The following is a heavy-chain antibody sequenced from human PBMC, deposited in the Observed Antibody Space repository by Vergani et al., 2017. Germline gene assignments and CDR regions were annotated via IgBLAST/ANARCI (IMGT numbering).Heavy chain of an antibody. D-gene: IGHD5-24*01. CDR1: GYTFTSYG. Sequence: QVQLVQSGAEVKKPGASVKVSCKPSGYTFTSYGISWVRQAHGQGLEWMGRIIPILSIANYAQKFQGRVTITAVKSTSTAYMELSSLRSEDTAVYYCARSTSVGYGYNFTPFGYWGQGTLVTVSS. CDR2: IIPILSIA. CDR3: ARSTSVGYGYNFTPFGY. J-gene: IGHJ4*02. V-gene: IGHV1-69*09.